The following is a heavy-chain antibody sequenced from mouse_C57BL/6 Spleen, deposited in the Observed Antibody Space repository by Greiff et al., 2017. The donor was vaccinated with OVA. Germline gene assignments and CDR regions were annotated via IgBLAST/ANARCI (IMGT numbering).Heavy chain of an antibody. CDR2: IRNKANGYTT. V-gene: IGHV7-4*01. CDR1: GFTFTDYY. Sequence: EVQGVESGGGLVQPGASLRLSCAASGFTFTDYYMSWVRQPPGKAPEWLALIRNKANGYTTEYTASVKGRFTISRDNSQNILDLQMNTLRAEDSATYYCVKARAYYSKGDYAMDYWGQGTSVTVSS. CDR3: VKARAYYSKGDYAMDY. D-gene: IGHD2-5*01. J-gene: IGHJ4*01.